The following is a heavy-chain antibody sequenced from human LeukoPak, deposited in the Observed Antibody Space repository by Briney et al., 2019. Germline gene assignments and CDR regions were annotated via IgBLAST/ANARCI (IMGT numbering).Heavy chain of an antibody. CDR3: ARVLPLIVGATKGPIDY. V-gene: IGHV1-18*01. CDR1: GYTFTSYG. D-gene: IGHD1-26*01. Sequence: ASVKVSCKASGYTFTSYGISWVRQAPGQGLEWMGWISAYNGNTNYAQKLQGRVTTTTDTSTSTAYMELRSLRSDDTAVYYCARVLPLIVGATKGPIDYWGQGTLVTVSS. J-gene: IGHJ4*02. CDR2: ISAYNGNT.